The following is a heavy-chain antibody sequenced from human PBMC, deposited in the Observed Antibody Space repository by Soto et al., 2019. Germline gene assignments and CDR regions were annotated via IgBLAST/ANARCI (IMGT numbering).Heavy chain of an antibody. D-gene: IGHD1-26*01. V-gene: IGHV3-21*01. Sequence: EVQLVESGGGLVKPGGSLRLSCATSGFTFSSYSMNWVRQAPGKGLEWVSCISSSSSYIYYADSVKGRFTISRDNAKNSLYLQMNSLKAQDTAVYYCARARRREATGYYYGMDVWGQGTTVTVSS. CDR1: GFTFSSYS. CDR3: ARARRREATGYYYGMDV. J-gene: IGHJ6*02. CDR2: ISSSSSYI.